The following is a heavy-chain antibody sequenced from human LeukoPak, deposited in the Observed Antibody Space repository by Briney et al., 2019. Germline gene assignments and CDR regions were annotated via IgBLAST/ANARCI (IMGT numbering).Heavy chain of an antibody. Sequence: SETLSLTCTVSGGSISSSSYYWGWIRQPPGKGLEWIGSIYYSGSTYYNPSLKSRVTISVDTSKNQFSLKLSSVTAADTAVYYCARGRVFITYYFDYWGQGTLVTVSS. V-gene: IGHV4-39*07. CDR3: ARGRVFITYYFDY. J-gene: IGHJ4*02. CDR1: GGSISSSSYY. D-gene: IGHD3-22*01. CDR2: IYYSGST.